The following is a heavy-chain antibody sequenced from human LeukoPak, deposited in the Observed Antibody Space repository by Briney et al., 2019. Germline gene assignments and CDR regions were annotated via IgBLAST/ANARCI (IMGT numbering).Heavy chain of an antibody. V-gene: IGHV5-51*01. J-gene: IGHJ6*04. Sequence: GESLKISCKGFGYSFSGYWIAWVRQMPGKGLDCIGISYPGDSDTRYSPSFQGQVTISADKSISTAYLQWSSLKASDTAMYYCARFASGRSGLVLPDNPMDVWGKGTTVTVSS. D-gene: IGHD6-19*01. CDR1: GYSFSGYW. CDR2: SYPGDSDT. CDR3: ARFASGRSGLVLPDNPMDV.